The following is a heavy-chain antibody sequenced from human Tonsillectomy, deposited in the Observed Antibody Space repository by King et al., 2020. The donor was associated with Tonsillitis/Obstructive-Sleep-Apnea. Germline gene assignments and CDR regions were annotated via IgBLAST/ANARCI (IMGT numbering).Heavy chain of an antibody. D-gene: IGHD3-3*01. CDR2: ITWNSGDI. Sequence: VQLVESGGALVQPGRSLRLSCAASGFTFDDYAMHWVRQAPGKGLEWDSGITWNSGDIGYADSVKGRFTISRDNAKNSLYLQMNSLRAEDTALYYCAKDTGRFLTPYMDVWGKGTTVTVSS. V-gene: IGHV3-9*01. J-gene: IGHJ6*03. CDR3: AKDTGRFLTPYMDV. CDR1: GFTFDDYA.